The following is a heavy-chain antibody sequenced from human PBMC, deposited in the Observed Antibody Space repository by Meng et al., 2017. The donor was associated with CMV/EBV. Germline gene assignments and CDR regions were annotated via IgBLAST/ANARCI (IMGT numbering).Heavy chain of an antibody. Sequence: GESLKISCAASGFTFSSYAMSWVRQAPGKGLEWVSAISGSGGSTYYADSVKGRFTISRDNSKNTLYLQMNSLRAEDTAVYYCAKAQLLTPYYFDYWDQGTLVTVSS. J-gene: IGHJ4*02. CDR3: AKAQLLTPYYFDY. CDR2: ISGSGGST. CDR1: GFTFSSYA. D-gene: IGHD2-2*01. V-gene: IGHV3-23*01.